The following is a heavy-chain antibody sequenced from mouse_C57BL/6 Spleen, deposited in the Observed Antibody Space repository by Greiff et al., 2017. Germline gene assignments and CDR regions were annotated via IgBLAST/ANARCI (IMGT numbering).Heavy chain of an antibody. Sequence: QVQLQQPGAELVMPGASVKLSCKASGYTFTSYWMHWVKQRPGQGLAWIGEIDPSDSYTNYNQKFKGKSTLTVDKSSSTAYMQLSSLTSEDSAVYYCAREDYEGNWGQGTTLTVSS. CDR3: AREDYEGN. CDR2: IDPSDSYT. V-gene: IGHV1-69*01. D-gene: IGHD1-1*01. J-gene: IGHJ2*01. CDR1: GYTFTSYW.